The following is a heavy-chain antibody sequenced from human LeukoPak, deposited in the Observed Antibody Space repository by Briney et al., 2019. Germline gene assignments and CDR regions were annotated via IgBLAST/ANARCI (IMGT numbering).Heavy chain of an antibody. V-gene: IGHV3-48*01. CDR2: ISSSSSTI. CDR3: ARLDYQDAFDI. D-gene: IGHD2-2*01. CDR1: GFTFSSYS. J-gene: IGHJ3*02. Sequence: GGSLRLSCAASGFTFSSYSMNWVRQAPGKGLEWVSYISSSSSTIYYADSVKGRFTISRDNAKNSLYLQMNSLRAEDTAVYYCARLDYQDAFDIWGQGTMVTVSS.